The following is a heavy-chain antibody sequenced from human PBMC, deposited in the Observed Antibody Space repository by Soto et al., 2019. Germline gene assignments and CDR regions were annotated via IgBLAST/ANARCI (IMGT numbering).Heavy chain of an antibody. CDR3: ARDLLAAAGTGY. Sequence: GGSLRLSCAASGFTVSSNYMSWIRQAPGKGLEWVSVIYSGGSTYYADSVKGRFTISRDNSKNTLYLQMNSLRAEDTAVYYCARDLLAAAGTGYWGQGTLVTVSS. CDR1: GFTVSSNY. V-gene: IGHV3-53*01. CDR2: IYSGGST. D-gene: IGHD6-13*01. J-gene: IGHJ4*02.